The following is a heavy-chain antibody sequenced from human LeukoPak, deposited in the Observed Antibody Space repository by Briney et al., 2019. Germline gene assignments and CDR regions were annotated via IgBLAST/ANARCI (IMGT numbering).Heavy chain of an antibody. D-gene: IGHD2-2*01. CDR2: ISHSGGGT. J-gene: IGHJ4*02. CDR1: GFTFTDYA. V-gene: IGHV3-23*01. CDR3: AKDLSPRYCSSTSCDVFDY. Sequence: GGSLRLSCAASGFTFTDYAMSWVRQAPEKGLEWVSTISHSGGGTYYAESVKGRFTISRDNSKNTLYLQMNSLRAEDTAVYYCAKDLSPRYCSSTSCDVFDYWGQGTLVTVSS.